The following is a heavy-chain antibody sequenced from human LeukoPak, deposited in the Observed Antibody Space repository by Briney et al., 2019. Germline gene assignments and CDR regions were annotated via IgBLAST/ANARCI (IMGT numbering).Heavy chain of an antibody. V-gene: IGHV4-39*01. J-gene: IGHJ6*04. D-gene: IGHD2-2*01. CDR3: ARQVDTSRGAV. CDR1: GGSISSSSYY. Sequence: SETLSLTCTVSGGSISSSSYYWGWIRRPPGKGLEWIGSIYYSGSTYYNPSLKSRVTISVDTSKNQFSLKLSSVTAADTAVYYCARQVDTSRGAVWGKGTTVTVSS. CDR2: IYYSGST.